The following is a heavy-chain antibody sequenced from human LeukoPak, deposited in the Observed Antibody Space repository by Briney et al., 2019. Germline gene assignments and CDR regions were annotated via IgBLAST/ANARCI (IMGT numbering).Heavy chain of an antibody. D-gene: IGHD2-21*02. CDR1: GFXFSNYD. J-gene: IGHJ5*02. V-gene: IGHV3-23*01. CDR2: ISGSGGST. CDR3: ARSPNCGGDCS. Sequence: PGGSLRLSCAVSGFXFSNYDINWVRQAPEKGLKWVSTISGSGGSTYYADSVKGRFTISRDNAKNIMYLQMNSLRAEDTAVYYCARSPNCGGDCSWGQGSLVTVS.